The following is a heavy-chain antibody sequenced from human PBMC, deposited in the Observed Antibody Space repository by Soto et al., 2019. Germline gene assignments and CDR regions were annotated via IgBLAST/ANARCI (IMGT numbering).Heavy chain of an antibody. D-gene: IGHD3-3*01. CDR1: GGSISSSSYY. CDR2: IYYSGST. V-gene: IGHV4-39*01. J-gene: IGHJ6*03. Sequence: LSLTCTVSGGSISSSSYYWGWIRQPPGKGLEWIGSIYYSGSTYYNPSLKSRVTISVDTTKNQFSLKLSSVTAADTAVYYCAIPSGYFSGVPSGYYYMDVWGKGTTVTVSS. CDR3: AIPSGYFSGVPSGYYYMDV.